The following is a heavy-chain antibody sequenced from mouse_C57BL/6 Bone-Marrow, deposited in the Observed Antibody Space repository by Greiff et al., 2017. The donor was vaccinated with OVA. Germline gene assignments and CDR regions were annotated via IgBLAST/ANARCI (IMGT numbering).Heavy chain of an antibody. Sequence: VQLQQSGAELVRPGTSVKVSCKASGYAFTNYLIEWVKQRPGQGLEWIGVINPGSGGTNYNEKFKGKATLTADKSSSTAYMQLSSLTSEDSAVYFCARLDYAWFAYWGQGTLVTVSA. CDR1: GYAFTNYL. J-gene: IGHJ3*01. CDR3: ARLDYAWFAY. CDR2: INPGSGGT. D-gene: IGHD2-4*01. V-gene: IGHV1-54*01.